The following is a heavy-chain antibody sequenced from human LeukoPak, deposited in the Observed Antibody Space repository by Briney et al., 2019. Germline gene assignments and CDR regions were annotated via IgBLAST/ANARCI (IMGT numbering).Heavy chain of an antibody. V-gene: IGHV4-39*01. CDR1: GXSISSSTYY. Sequence: SETLSLTCSVSGXSISSSTYYWGWIRQPPGMGLEWIGSIYYSGSTYYNPSLKSRVTISVDTSKNQVSLKVSSVTAADTAVYYCAYTNFGIAVAGGYWGQGTLVTVSS. D-gene: IGHD6-19*01. J-gene: IGHJ4*02. CDR3: AYTNFGIAVAGGY. CDR2: IYYSGST.